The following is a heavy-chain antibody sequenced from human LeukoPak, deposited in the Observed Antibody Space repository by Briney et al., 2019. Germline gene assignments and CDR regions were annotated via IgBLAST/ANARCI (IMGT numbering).Heavy chain of an antibody. CDR3: AKKLGTTEYFQH. Sequence: GALRLSCAASGFTFSSYGMHWVCQAPGKGLEWVAVISYDGSNKYYADSVKGRFTISRDNSKNTLYLQMNSLRAEDTAVYYCAKKLGTTEYFQHWGQGTLVTVSS. CDR2: ISYDGSNK. V-gene: IGHV3-30*18. CDR1: GFTFSSYG. J-gene: IGHJ1*01. D-gene: IGHD2-2*01.